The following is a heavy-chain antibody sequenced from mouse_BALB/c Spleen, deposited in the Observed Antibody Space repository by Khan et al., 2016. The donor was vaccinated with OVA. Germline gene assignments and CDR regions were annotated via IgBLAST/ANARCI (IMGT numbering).Heavy chain of an antibody. CDR2: IWSGGST. CDR3: ARNYDYDEGLAY. D-gene: IGHD2-4*01. J-gene: IGHJ3*01. CDR1: GFSLTYYG. Sequence: VQLQQSGPGLVQPSQSLSITCTVSGFSLTYYGVHWVRQSPGKGLEWLGVIWSGGSTDYNAAFISRLNLSKDNSKSQAFFKMNSLQVNDTAIYYCARNYDYDEGLAYWGQGTLVTVSA. V-gene: IGHV2-2*02.